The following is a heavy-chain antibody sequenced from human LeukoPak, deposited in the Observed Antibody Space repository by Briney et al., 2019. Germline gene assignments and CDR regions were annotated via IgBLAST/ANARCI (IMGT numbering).Heavy chain of an antibody. CDR1: GFTFSSYW. J-gene: IGHJ4*02. D-gene: IGHD3-16*02. CDR3: ARVAFGEDIVLYYFDY. CDR2: IKQDGSEK. V-gene: IGHV3-7*01. Sequence: GGSLRLSCAASGFTFSSYWMSWVRQAPGKGLEWVANIKQDGSEKYYVDSVKGRFTISRDNAKNSLYLQMNSLRAEDTAVYYCARVAFGEDIVLYYFDYWGQGTLVTVSS.